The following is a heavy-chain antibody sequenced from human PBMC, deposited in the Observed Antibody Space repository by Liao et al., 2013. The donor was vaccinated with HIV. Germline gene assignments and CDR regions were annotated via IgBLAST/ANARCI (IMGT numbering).Heavy chain of an antibody. CDR1: GGSFSNYY. D-gene: IGHD3-3*01. V-gene: IGHV4-34*01. Sequence: QVQLQQWGAGLLKPSETLSLTCAVYGGSFSNYYWSWIRQPPGKGLEWIAEINHSGSTNYSPSLKSRVTISVDTSKNQFSLKLSSVTAADTAVYYCARGTIFGPDYWGPGNPWSPSPQ. J-gene: IGHJ4*03. CDR2: INHSGST. CDR3: ARGTIFGPDY.